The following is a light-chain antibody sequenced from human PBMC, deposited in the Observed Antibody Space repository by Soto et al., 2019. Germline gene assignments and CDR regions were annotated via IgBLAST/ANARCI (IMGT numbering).Light chain of an antibody. J-gene: IGKJ1*01. CDR2: GAS. V-gene: IGKV3-20*01. CDR3: QQYGGSSWT. Sequence: EIVLTQSPGTLSLSPGERATLSCRASQSVSSTYLAWYQQKPGQAPRLLIYGASNRATGIPDRFSGSGSGTDFTLTISRLEPEDFAVYYCQQYGGSSWTFGQGPKV. CDR1: QSVSSTY.